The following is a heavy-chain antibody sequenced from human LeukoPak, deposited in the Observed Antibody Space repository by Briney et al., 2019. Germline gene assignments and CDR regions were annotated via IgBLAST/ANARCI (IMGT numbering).Heavy chain of an antibody. CDR1: GFTVSSNY. V-gene: IGHV3-53*01. CDR2: IYSGGST. D-gene: IGHD4-17*01. CDR3: ARYGPNDYALWPYFDY. Sequence: PGGSLRLSCAASGFTVSSNYTSWVRQAPGKGLEWVSVIYSGGSTYYADSVKGRFTISRDNSKNTLYLQMNSLRAEDTAVYYCARYGPNDYALWPYFDYWGQGTLVTVSS. J-gene: IGHJ4*02.